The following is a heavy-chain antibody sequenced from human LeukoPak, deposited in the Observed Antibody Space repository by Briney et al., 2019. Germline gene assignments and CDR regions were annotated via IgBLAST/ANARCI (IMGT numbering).Heavy chain of an antibody. CDR3: ARGGAGPLRD. CDR1: SASVSSYY. D-gene: IGHD3-16*01. Sequence: PSETLSLTCTVSSASVSSYYWSWVRQPPGGGLEWIGYISNSGSPSYNPSFKSRVTFSADTSKNHLSLKLNSVTPADTAVYFCARGGAGPLRDWGQGTLVTVSS. J-gene: IGHJ4*02. CDR2: ISNSGSP. V-gene: IGHV4-59*02.